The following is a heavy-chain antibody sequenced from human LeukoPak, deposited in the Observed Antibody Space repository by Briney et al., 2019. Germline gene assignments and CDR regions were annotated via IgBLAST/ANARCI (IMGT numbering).Heavy chain of an antibody. CDR3: ERDILTGSPRDAFDI. D-gene: IGHD3-9*01. Sequence: PSETLSLTCTVPGGSISSSSYYWGWIRQPPGKGLEWIGSIYYSGSTYYNPSLKSRVTISVDTSKNQFSLKLSSVTAADTAVYYSERDILTGSPRDAFDIWGQGTMVTVSS. CDR1: GGSISSSSYY. V-gene: IGHV4-39*01. CDR2: IYYSGST. J-gene: IGHJ3*02.